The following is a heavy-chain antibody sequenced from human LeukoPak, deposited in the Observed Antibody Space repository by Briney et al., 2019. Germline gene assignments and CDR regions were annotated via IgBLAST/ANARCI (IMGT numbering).Heavy chain of an antibody. V-gene: IGHV3-30-3*01. D-gene: IGHD4-23*01. CDR3: ARDPVKPLGFFDL. CDR1: GFTFSNYA. CDR2: ISYDGSHK. J-gene: IGHJ2*01. Sequence: PGGSLRLSCAASGFTFSNYAMHWVRQAPGKGLEWVTVISYDGSHKYYADSVKGRFTISSDTSKNTLYLQMNSLRAEDTAVYYCARDPVKPLGFFDLWGRGTLVTVSS.